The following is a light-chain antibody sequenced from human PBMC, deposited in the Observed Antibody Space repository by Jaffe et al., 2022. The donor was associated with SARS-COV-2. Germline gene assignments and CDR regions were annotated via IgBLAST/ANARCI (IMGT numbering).Light chain of an antibody. Sequence: EIVLTQSPGTLSLSPGERATLSCRASQSITNNYLAWYQQRPGQAPRLLIYGASSRATGIPDRFSGSGSGTDFTLTISRLEPEDFAVYYCQQYGSSPRVFTFGPGTKVDI. V-gene: IGKV3-20*01. CDR3: QQYGSSPRVFT. CDR2: GAS. CDR1: QSITNNY. J-gene: IGKJ3*01.